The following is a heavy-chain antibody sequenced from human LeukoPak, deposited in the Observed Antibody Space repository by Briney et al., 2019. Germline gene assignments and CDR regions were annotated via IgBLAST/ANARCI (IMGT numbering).Heavy chain of an antibody. D-gene: IGHD6-6*01. CDR1: GDSIRNTDAYY. CDR2: IDYRSA. CDR3: ARSIAARFYRYFDY. Sequence: SETLSLTCTVSGDSIRNTDAYYWAWIRQPPGKGLEWIGSIDYRSAHYKPSLKGRVTMSVDTSKTQFSLRLSSVTASDTAVYYCARSIAARFYRYFDYWGQGTLVTVSS. J-gene: IGHJ4*02. V-gene: IGHV4-39*01.